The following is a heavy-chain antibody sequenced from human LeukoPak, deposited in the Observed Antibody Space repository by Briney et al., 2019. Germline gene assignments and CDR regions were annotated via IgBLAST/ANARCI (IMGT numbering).Heavy chain of an antibody. CDR3: ARDILANGLFDD. V-gene: IGHV1-18*01. J-gene: IGHJ4*02. D-gene: IGHD3-9*01. Sequence: ASVKVSCKASGYTFTSYGISWVRQAPGQGLEWMGWISAYNGNTNYAQKLQGRVTMTTDTSTSTAYMELRNLRSDDTAVYYCARDILANGLFDDWGQGTLVTVSS. CDR1: GYTFTSYG. CDR2: ISAYNGNT.